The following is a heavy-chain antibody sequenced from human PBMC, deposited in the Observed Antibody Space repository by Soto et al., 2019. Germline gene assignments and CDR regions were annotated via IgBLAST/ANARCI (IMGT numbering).Heavy chain of an antibody. J-gene: IGHJ4*02. Sequence: SETLSLTCSVSGASIRSGGFYWSWLRQSPGKGLEWIGHIYYTGSTFVSPSLKGRLSISLDTSKNQFSLDLNSVTAADTAMYYCARIEMASIKWGRGTMVTVSS. CDR3: ARIEMASIK. CDR2: IYYTGST. CDR1: GASIRSGGFY. D-gene: IGHD5-12*01. V-gene: IGHV4-31*03.